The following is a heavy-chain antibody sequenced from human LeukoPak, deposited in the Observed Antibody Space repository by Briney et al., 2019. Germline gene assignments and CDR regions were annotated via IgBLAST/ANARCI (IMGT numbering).Heavy chain of an antibody. CDR1: GFTFSSYG. D-gene: IGHD3-22*01. CDR3: AKDDSSGYYYQLGDY. J-gene: IGHJ4*02. V-gene: IGHV3-30*02. CDR2: IRYDGSNK. Sequence: GGSLRLSCATSGFTFSSYGMHWVRQAPGKGLEWVALIRYDGSNKYYADSVKGRFTISRDNSKNTLYLQMNSLRAEDTAVYYCAKDDSSGYYYQLGDYWGQGTLVTVSS.